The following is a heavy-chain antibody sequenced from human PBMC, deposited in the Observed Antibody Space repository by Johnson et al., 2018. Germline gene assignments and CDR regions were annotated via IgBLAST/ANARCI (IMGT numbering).Heavy chain of an antibody. CDR2: IRSKAYGGTT. CDR3: SRVRSRNAAEYLQH. J-gene: IGHJ1*01. Sequence: VQLVESGGGLVQPGRSXRLSCTASGFTSGDYAMSWFRQAPGKGLEWLCFIRSKAYGGTTEYAASVKGRFTISRDDSKSIAYLQMNSLKTEDTAVYYCSRVRSRNAAEYLQHWGQGTLVTVSS. CDR1: GFTSGDYA. V-gene: IGHV3-49*03.